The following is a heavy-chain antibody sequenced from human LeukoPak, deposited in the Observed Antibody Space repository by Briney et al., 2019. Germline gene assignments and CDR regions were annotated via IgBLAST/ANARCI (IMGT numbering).Heavy chain of an antibody. D-gene: IGHD6-19*01. Sequence: GGSLRLSCAASGFTFSSYAMSWVRQAPGKGLEWVSTITGNGGSTFYADSVKGRFTISRDNSKNTLYLQMNCLRAEDTAVYYCAKRHSSGWYYFDYWGQGTLVTVSS. CDR3: AKRHSSGWYYFDY. CDR2: ITGNGGST. CDR1: GFTFSSYA. J-gene: IGHJ4*02. V-gene: IGHV3-23*01.